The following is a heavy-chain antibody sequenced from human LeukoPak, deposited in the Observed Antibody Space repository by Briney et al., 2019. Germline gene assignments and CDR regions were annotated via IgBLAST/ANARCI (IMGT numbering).Heavy chain of an antibody. J-gene: IGHJ6*03. Sequence: SETLSLTCTVSGGSISSYYWSWIRQPPGKGLEWIGYIYYSGSTNYNPSLKSRVTISVDTSKNQFSLKLSSVTAADTAVYYCARALKDIVVVPAAMRGSGYYYYYMDVWGKGTTVTISS. CDR2: IYYSGST. V-gene: IGHV4-59*01. CDR3: ARALKDIVVVPAAMRGSGYYYYYMDV. CDR1: GGSISSYY. D-gene: IGHD2-2*01.